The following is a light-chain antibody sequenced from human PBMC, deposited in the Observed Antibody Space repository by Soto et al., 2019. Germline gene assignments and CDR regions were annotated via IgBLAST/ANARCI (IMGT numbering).Light chain of an antibody. Sequence: EVVMTQSPATVSVSPGEGVTLSCRASQTISNDLAWYQQKPGQAPRLLIYGASTSATGVPARFSGGGSGTEFTLTISSLQSEDFAFYYCQQNNKWPPVTFGGGTKVEIK. CDR2: GAS. CDR3: QQNNKWPPVT. V-gene: IGKV3-15*01. J-gene: IGKJ4*01. CDR1: QTISND.